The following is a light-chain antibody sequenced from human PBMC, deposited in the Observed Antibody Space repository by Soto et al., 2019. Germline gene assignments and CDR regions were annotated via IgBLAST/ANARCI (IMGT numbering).Light chain of an antibody. J-gene: IGLJ1*01. CDR2: EVR. Sequence: QSVLTQPASVSGSPGQSITLSCTGTLNDVGGFDYVSWYQHHPGKAPKLLIYEVRNRPSGASNRFSGFRSGKTASLTISGLQAEDEADYYCSSYTSTNTMVFGTGTKVTVL. CDR1: LNDVGGFDY. V-gene: IGLV2-14*01. CDR3: SSYTSTNTMV.